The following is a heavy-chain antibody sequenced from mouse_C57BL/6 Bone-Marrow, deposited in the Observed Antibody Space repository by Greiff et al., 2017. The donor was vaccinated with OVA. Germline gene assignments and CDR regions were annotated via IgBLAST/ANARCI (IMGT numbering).Heavy chain of an antibody. CDR1: GYSFTGYF. Sequence: EVMLVESGPELVKPGDSVKISCKASGYSFTGYFMNWVMQSHGKSLEWIGRINPYNGDTFYNQKFKGKATLTVDKSSSTAHMELRSLTSEDSAVYYCARDGYYGAYWGQGTLVTVSA. CDR2: INPYNGDT. J-gene: IGHJ3*01. D-gene: IGHD1-1*01. V-gene: IGHV1-20*01. CDR3: ARDGYYGAY.